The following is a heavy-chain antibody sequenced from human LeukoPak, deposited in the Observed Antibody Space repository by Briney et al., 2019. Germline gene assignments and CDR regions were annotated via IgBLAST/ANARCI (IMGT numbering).Heavy chain of an antibody. V-gene: IGHV3-48*04. D-gene: IGHD6-25*01. CDR2: ISSSSSTI. J-gene: IGHJ4*02. Sequence: GGSLRLSCAASGFTFSSYSMNWVRQAPGKGLEWVSYISSSSSTIYYADSVKGRFTISRDNAKNSLYLQMNSLRAEGTAVYYCARGDRSGYHRDIDYWGQGTLVTVSS. CDR1: GFTFSSYS. CDR3: ARGDRSGYHRDIDY.